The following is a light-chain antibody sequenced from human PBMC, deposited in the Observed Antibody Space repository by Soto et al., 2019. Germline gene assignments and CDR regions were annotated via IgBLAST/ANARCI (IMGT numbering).Light chain of an antibody. CDR2: GPS. CDR1: RSVSSN. Sequence: EIVMTQSPATLSVSPGERATLSCRASRSVSSNLAWYQQKPGQAPRLIIYGPSTRATGIPARFSGSGSGTEFTLTISSLQSEDFAIYYCQQYKNWPAITFGQGTRLEIK. V-gene: IGKV3D-15*01. J-gene: IGKJ5*01. CDR3: QQYKNWPAIT.